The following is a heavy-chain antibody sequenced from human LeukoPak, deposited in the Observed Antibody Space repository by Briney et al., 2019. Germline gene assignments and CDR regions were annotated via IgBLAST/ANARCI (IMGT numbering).Heavy chain of an antibody. CDR2: ISSSSSYI. CDR3: ARDRNYYDSSGYLPLYY. D-gene: IGHD3-22*01. CDR1: GFTFSSYS. Sequence: GGSLRLSCAASGFTFSSYSMNWVRQAPGKGLEWVSSISSSSSYIYYADSVKGRFTISRGNAKNSLYLQMNSLRAEDTALYYCARDRNYYDSSGYLPLYYWGQGTLVTVSS. V-gene: IGHV3-21*04. J-gene: IGHJ4*02.